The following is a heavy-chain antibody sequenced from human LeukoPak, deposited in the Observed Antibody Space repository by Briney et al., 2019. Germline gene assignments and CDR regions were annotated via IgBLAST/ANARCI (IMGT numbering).Heavy chain of an antibody. J-gene: IGHJ4*02. D-gene: IGHD1-1*01. CDR3: ARESRREGRLIDIDS. Sequence: GGSLRLSCAASGFTFSDFWMSWVRQAPGKGLEWVADINQDESEKYYVDSMRGRFTISRDNAENSLYLQMNSLRAEDTALYYCARESRREGRLIDIDSWGQGTLVTVSS. CDR2: INQDESEK. CDR1: GFTFSDFW. V-gene: IGHV3-7*01.